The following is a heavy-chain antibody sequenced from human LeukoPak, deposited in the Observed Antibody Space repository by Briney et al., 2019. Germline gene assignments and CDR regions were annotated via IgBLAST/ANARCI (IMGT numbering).Heavy chain of an antibody. CDR1: GFTFSSYW. CDR2: INSDGSST. V-gene: IGHV3-74*01. D-gene: IGHD6-19*01. J-gene: IGHJ3*02. Sequence: GGSLRLSCAASGFTFSSYWMHWVRQAPGKGLVWVSRINSDGSSTSYADSVKGRFTISRDNSKNTLYLQMNSLRAEDTAVYYCAKDYTGYSSGWVDYAFDIWGQGTMVTVSS. CDR3: AKDYTGYSSGWVDYAFDI.